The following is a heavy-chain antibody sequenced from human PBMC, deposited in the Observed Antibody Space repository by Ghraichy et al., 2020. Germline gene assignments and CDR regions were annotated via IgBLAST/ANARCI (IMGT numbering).Heavy chain of an antibody. Sequence: ETLSLTCTVSGGSISSSSYYWGWIRQPPGKGLEWIGSIYYSGSTYYNPSLKSRVTISVDTSKNQFSLKLSSVTAADTAVYYCATHTAMVDYWGQGTLVTVSS. CDR1: GGSISSSSYY. J-gene: IGHJ4*02. D-gene: IGHD5-18*01. CDR2: IYYSGST. CDR3: ATHTAMVDY. V-gene: IGHV4-39*01.